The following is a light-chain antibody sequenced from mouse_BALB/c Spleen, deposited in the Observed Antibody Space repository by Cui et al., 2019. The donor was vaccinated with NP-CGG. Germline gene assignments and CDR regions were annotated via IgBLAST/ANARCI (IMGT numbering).Light chain of an antibody. Sequence: QAVVTQESALTTSPGVTVTLTFRSSTGSVTTSNYANGVQEKPDHLFTGLIGGTNNRAPGVPARFSGSLIGDKAALTITGAQTEDEAIYFCALWYSNHWVFGGGTKLTVL. CDR3: ALWYSNHWV. CDR1: TGSVTTSNY. J-gene: IGLJ1*01. V-gene: IGLV1*01. CDR2: GTN.